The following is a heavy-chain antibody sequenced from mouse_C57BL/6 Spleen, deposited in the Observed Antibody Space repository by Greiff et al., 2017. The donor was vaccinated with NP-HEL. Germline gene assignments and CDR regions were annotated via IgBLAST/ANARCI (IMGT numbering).Heavy chain of an antibody. CDR2: ISSGGSYT. CDR1: GFTFSSYG. D-gene: IGHD2-3*01. Sequence: DVMLVESGGDLVKPGGSLKLSCAASGFTFSSYGMSWVRQTPDKRLEWVATISSGGSYTYYPDSVKGRFTISRDNAKNTLYLQMSSLKSEDTAMYYCARQEVTFDCWGQGTTLTVSS. J-gene: IGHJ2*01. V-gene: IGHV5-6*02. CDR3: ARQEVTFDC.